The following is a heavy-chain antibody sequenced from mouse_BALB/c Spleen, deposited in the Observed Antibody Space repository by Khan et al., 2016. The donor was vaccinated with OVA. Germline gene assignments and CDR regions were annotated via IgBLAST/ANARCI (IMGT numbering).Heavy chain of an antibody. CDR1: GYSITSDYA. J-gene: IGHJ2*01. CDR3: ARDYDSSYLFVDY. D-gene: IGHD1-1*01. CDR2: ITYSGST. Sequence: VQLKESGPGLVKPSQSLSLTCTVTGYSITSDYAWNWIRQFPENKLEWMAYITYSGSTGYNPSLKGRISITRDTSKNQFFLQLNSVTTEDTATYYCARDYDSSYLFVDYWGQGTTLTVSS. V-gene: IGHV3-2*02.